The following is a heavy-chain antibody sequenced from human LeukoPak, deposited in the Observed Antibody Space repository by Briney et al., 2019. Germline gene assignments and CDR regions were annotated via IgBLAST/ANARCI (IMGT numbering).Heavy chain of an antibody. CDR1: GDSISSYY. D-gene: IGHD3-16*01. V-gene: IGHV4-59*01. CDR3: ARARGRFPFDY. J-gene: IGHJ4*02. CDR2: IYYSGST. Sequence: SETLSLTCTVSGDSISSYYWSWIRQPPGKGLEWIGYIYYSGSTNYNPSLKSRVTISVDTSKNQFSLKLSSVTAADTAVYYCARARGRFPFDYWGQGTLVTVSP.